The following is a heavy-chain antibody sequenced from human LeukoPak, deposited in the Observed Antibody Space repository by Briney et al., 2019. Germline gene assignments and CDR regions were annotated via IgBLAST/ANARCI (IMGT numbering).Heavy chain of an antibody. J-gene: IGHJ4*02. CDR3: AREEEDCSSTSCYKVFYY. V-gene: IGHV4-31*03. CDR2: IYYSGST. Sequence: SQTLSLTCTVPGGSISSGGYYWSWIRQHPGKGLEWIGYIYYSGSTYYNPSLKSRVTISVDTSKNQFSLKLSSVTAADTAVYYCAREEEDCSSTSCYKVFYYWGQGTLVTVSS. CDR1: GGSISSGGYY. D-gene: IGHD2-2*02.